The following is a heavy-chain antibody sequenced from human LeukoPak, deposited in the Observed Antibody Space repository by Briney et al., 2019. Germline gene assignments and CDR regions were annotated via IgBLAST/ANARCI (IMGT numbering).Heavy chain of an antibody. CDR3: ARRFSGLGSPITY. CDR2: MNPNSGNT. V-gene: IGHV1-8*01. J-gene: IGHJ4*02. Sequence: EASVKVSCKASGYTFTSYDINWVRQATGQGLEWMGWMNPNSGNTGYAQKFQGRVTMTRNTSISTAYMELSSLRSEDTAVYYCARRFSGLGSPITYWGQGTLVTVSS. D-gene: IGHD3-10*01. CDR1: GYTFTSYD.